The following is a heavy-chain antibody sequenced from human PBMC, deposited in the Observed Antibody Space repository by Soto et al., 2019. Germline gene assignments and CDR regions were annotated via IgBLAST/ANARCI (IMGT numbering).Heavy chain of an antibody. J-gene: IGHJ6*02. Sequence: ASVKVSCKASGYTFTSYGISWVRQAPGQGLEWMGWISAYNGNTNSAQKLQGRVTMTTDTSTSTAYMELRSLRSDDTAVYYCASGGPNLRFLEWVPYGMDVWGQGTTVTVSS. CDR2: ISAYNGNT. V-gene: IGHV1-18*04. CDR3: ASGGPNLRFLEWVPYGMDV. D-gene: IGHD3-3*01. CDR1: GYTFTSYG.